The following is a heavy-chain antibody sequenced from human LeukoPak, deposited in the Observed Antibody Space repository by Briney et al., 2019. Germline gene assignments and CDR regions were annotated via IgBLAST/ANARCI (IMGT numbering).Heavy chain of an antibody. J-gene: IGHJ4*02. CDR2: INPNTGGT. D-gene: IGHD6-19*01. Sequence: ASVKVSCKASGYTFSGFYIHWVRQAPGQGLEWMGWINPNTGGTNYAQNFQGRVTMTRDRSSNTAYMELSSLKSDDTAVYYCARTDGSGWYLEFYFDYWGQGTLVTVSS. CDR1: GYTFSGFY. CDR3: ARTDGSGWYLEFYFDY. V-gene: IGHV1-2*02.